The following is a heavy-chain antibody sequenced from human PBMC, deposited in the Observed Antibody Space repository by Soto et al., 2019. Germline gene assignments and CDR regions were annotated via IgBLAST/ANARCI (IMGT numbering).Heavy chain of an antibody. CDR1: GFTFSSYA. Sequence: QVQLVESGGGVVQPGRSLRLSCAASGFTFSSYAMHWVRQAPGKGLEWVAVISYDGSNKYYADSVKGRFTISGDNSKNTLYPQMNSLRDEDTAVYYFARTIFPPLDAFDIWGHGTMVTVSS. V-gene: IGHV3-30-3*01. CDR2: ISYDGSNK. D-gene: IGHD3-3*01. CDR3: ARTIFPPLDAFDI. J-gene: IGHJ3*02.